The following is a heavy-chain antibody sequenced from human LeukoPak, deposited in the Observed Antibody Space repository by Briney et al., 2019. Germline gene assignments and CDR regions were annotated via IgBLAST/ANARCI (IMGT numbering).Heavy chain of an antibody. CDR3: ARERRDYYDSSGYYFDY. D-gene: IGHD3-22*01. Sequence: SQTLSLTCTVSGGSISSGSYYWSWIRQPAGKGLEWIGRIYTSGSTNYNPSLKSRVTISVDTSKNQFSLKLSSVTAADTAVYYCARERRDYYDSSGYYFDYWGQGTLVTVSS. J-gene: IGHJ4*02. CDR1: GGSISSGSYY. V-gene: IGHV4-61*02. CDR2: IYTSGST.